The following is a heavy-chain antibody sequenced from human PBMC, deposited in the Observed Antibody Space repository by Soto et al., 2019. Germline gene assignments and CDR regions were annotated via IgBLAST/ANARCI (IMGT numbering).Heavy chain of an antibody. J-gene: IGHJ4*02. D-gene: IGHD4-17*01. Sequence: QVQLVESGGGVVQPGRSLRLSCAASGFTFSSYAMHWVRQAPGKGLEWVAVISYDGSNKYYADSVKGRFTISRDNSKNTLYLQMNSLRAEDTAVYYCARYFSIDDYGDYVGWGQGTLVTVSS. CDR3: ARYFSIDDYGDYVG. CDR1: GFTFSSYA. CDR2: ISYDGSNK. V-gene: IGHV3-30-3*01.